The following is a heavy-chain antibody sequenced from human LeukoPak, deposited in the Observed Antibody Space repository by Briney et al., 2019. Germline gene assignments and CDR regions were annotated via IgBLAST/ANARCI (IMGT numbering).Heavy chain of an antibody. Sequence: SETLSLTCAVSGGSISSSNWWSWVRQPPGKGLEWIGEIYHSGSTNYNPSLKSRVTISVDTSKNQFSLKLSSVTAADTAVYFCARGFRGDNFDYWGQGTLVTVSS. J-gene: IGHJ4*02. CDR1: GGSISSSNW. V-gene: IGHV4-4*02. CDR2: IYHSGST. D-gene: IGHD7-27*01. CDR3: ARGFRGDNFDY.